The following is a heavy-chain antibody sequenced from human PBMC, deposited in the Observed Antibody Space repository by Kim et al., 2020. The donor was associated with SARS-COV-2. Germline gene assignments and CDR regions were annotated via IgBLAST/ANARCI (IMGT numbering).Heavy chain of an antibody. D-gene: IGHD6-13*01. CDR2: IYHSGST. J-gene: IGHJ4*02. CDR1: GGSISSSNW. V-gene: IGHV4-4*02. CDR3: ARGQGSSRYYFDY. Sequence: SETLSLTCAVSGGSISSSNWWSWVRQPPGKGLEWIGEIYHSGSTNYNPSLKSRVTISVDKSKNQFSLKLSSVTAADTAVYYCARGQGSSRYYFDYWGQGTLVTVSS.